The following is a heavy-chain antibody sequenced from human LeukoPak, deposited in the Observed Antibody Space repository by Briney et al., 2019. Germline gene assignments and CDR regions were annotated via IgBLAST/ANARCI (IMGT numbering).Heavy chain of an antibody. V-gene: IGHV1-18*01. Sequence: ASVKVSCKASGYTFTSYGISWVRQAPGQGLEWMGWISAYNGNTNYAQKLQGRVTMTTDTSTSTAYMELRSLRSGDTAVYYCARDSSSPEGGYYYYYYGMDVWGQGTTVTVSS. D-gene: IGHD6-6*01. CDR2: ISAYNGNT. CDR1: GYTFTSYG. J-gene: IGHJ6*02. CDR3: ARDSSSPEGGYYYYYYGMDV.